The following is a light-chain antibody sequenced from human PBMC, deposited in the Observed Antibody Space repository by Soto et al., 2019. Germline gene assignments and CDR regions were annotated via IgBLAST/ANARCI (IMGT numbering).Light chain of an antibody. CDR2: EVN. Sequence: QSVLTQPPSATGSPGQSVTISCTGTSSDITDNIYVSWFQQPPGKAPKVLIYEVNKRPSGVSDRFSGSKSGNTASLTVSGLQADDEADYYCNSYVGSNNYVFXTGTKFTVL. J-gene: IGLJ1*01. CDR1: SSDITDNIY. V-gene: IGLV2-8*01. CDR3: NSYVGSNNYV.